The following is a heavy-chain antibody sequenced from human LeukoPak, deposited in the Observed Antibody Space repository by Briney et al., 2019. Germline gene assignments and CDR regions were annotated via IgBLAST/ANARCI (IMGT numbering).Heavy chain of an antibody. Sequence: GRSLRLSCAASGFTFSNYAIHWVRQAPGKGLEWVAVISYDGSNEYYADSVKGRFTISRDNSKNTVNLQMNSLTAEDTAVYYCAKEGHGNAFDIWGQGTMVTVSS. D-gene: IGHD1-1*01. CDR2: ISYDGSNE. CDR1: GFTFSNYA. V-gene: IGHV3-30-3*01. CDR3: AKEGHGNAFDI. J-gene: IGHJ3*02.